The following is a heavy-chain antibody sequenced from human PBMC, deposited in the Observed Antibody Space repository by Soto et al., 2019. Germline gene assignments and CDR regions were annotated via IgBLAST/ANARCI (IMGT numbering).Heavy chain of an antibody. Sequence: PSETLSLTCTVSGGSISSSNYYWGWIRQPPGKGLEWIGSIYYSGSTYYNPSLKSRVTISVDTSKNQFSLKLSSVTAADTAMYFCARGGYCSGASCAYMGHYYYYGMDVWGRGTTVTVSS. J-gene: IGHJ6*02. CDR1: GGSISSSNYY. CDR2: IYYSGST. V-gene: IGHV4-39*01. CDR3: ARGGYCSGASCAYMGHYYYYGMDV. D-gene: IGHD2-15*01.